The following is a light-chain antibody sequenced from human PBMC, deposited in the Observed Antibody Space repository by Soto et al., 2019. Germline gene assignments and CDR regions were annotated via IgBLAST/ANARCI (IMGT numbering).Light chain of an antibody. CDR3: QQYCTSFP. V-gene: IGKV3-20*01. J-gene: IGKJ1*01. Sequence: EIVLTQSPGTLSLSPGERATLSCRASQSVGSSLAWYQQKPGQAPRLLIDGASVRATGIPDRFSGSGSGTDFTLTISRLEPEDFEVYYCQQYCTSFPCGKGTKVEIK. CDR2: GAS. CDR1: QSVGSS.